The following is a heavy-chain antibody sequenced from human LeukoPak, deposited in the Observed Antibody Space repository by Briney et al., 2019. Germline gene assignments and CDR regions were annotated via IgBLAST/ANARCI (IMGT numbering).Heavy chain of an antibody. D-gene: IGHD1-7*01. CDR1: GFTFSDYA. CDR2: ISKDGSDK. CDR3: ARDYWWNYDY. Sequence: GGSLRLSCAASGFTFSDYAMHWVRQAPGKGLEWVAVISKDGSDKYYPGSVRGRFTISRDNSKNTIYLQMDSLRAEDTAIYYCARDYWWNYDYLGQGTLVTVSS. V-gene: IGHV3-30-3*01. J-gene: IGHJ4*02.